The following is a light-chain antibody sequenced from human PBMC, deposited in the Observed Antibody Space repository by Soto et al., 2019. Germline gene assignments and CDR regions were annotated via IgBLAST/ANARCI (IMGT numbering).Light chain of an antibody. J-gene: IGKJ4*01. CDR2: KAS. V-gene: IGKV1-5*03. CDR1: PSITSY. CDR3: QQYNTCLT. Sequence: DIQMTQSPSSLSASIGDRVTMTCRASPSITSYLSWYQQQPGKAPKLLIYKASTLKSGVPSRFSGSGSGTEFTLTISSLQPDDFATYYCQQYNTCLTFSGGTKVDIK.